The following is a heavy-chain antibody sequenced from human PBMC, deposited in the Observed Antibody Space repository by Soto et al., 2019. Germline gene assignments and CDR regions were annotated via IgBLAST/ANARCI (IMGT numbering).Heavy chain of an antibody. Sequence: GGSLRLSCAASGFTFSSYAMSWVRQAPGKGLEWVSAISGSGGSTYYADSVKGRFTISRDNSKNTLYLQMNSLRAEDTAVYYCAKIQGRGELSFDAFDIWGQGTMVTVSS. CDR1: GFTFSSYA. CDR3: AKIQGRGELSFDAFDI. D-gene: IGHD3-16*02. V-gene: IGHV3-23*01. J-gene: IGHJ3*02. CDR2: ISGSGGST.